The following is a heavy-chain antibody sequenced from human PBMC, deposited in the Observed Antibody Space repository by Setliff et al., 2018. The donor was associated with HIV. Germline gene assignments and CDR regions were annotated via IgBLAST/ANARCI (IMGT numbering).Heavy chain of an antibody. D-gene: IGHD2-15*01. CDR2: ISSRSSNI. Sequence: GGSLRLSCAASGFTFSDYYMSWIRQAPGKGLEWVSYISSRSSNIFYAESVKGRFTISRDNAKNSLYLQMNSLRVEDTAVYYCARGGGQYCSGGSCSSRFHYYYYYMDVWGKGTTVTVSS. V-gene: IGHV3-11*04. CDR1: GFTFSDYY. J-gene: IGHJ6*03. CDR3: ARGGGQYCSGGSCSSRFHYYYYYMDV.